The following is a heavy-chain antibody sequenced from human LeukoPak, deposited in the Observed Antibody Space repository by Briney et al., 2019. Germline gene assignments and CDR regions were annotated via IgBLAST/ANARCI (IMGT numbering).Heavy chain of an antibody. V-gene: IGHV3-33*06. CDR1: GFTFSSYG. CDR3: AKEQYYYDISGYYPLFDY. D-gene: IGHD3-22*01. CDR2: IWYDGSNK. Sequence: GGSLRLSCAASGFTFSSYGMHWVRQAPGKGLEWVAVIWYDGSNKYYADSVKGRFTISRDNSKNTLYLQMNSLRAEDTAVYYCAKEQYYYDISGYYPLFDYWGQGTLVTVSS. J-gene: IGHJ4*02.